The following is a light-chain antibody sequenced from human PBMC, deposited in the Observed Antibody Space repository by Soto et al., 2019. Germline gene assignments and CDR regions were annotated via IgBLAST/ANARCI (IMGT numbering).Light chain of an antibody. CDR3: SSYTSASTPLV. J-gene: IGLJ2*01. CDR1: GSDVGGYNY. Sequence: QSALTQPPSVSGSPGQSITISCTGTGSDVGGYNYVSWYQQHPGKAPKVMIYDVSNRPSGVSNRFSGSKSGNTASLTISGLQAEDEADYYCSSYTSASTPLVFGGGTQLTVL. V-gene: IGLV2-14*01. CDR2: DVS.